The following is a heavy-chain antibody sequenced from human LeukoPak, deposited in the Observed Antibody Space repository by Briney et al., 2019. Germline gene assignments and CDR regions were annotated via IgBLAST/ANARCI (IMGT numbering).Heavy chain of an antibody. V-gene: IGHV1-2*02. D-gene: IGHD1-26*01. CDR2: INPNSGGT. Sequence: GASVKVSCKASGYTFTGYYMHWVRQAPGQGLEWTGWINPNSGGTNYAQKFQGRVTMTRDTSISTAYMELSRLRSDDTAVYYCARDGVGATRAFDYWGQGTLVTVSS. CDR3: ARDGVGATRAFDY. CDR1: GYTFTGYY. J-gene: IGHJ4*02.